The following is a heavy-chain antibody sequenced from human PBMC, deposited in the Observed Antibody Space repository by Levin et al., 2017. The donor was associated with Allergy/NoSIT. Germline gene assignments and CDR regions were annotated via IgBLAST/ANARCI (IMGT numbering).Heavy chain of an antibody. J-gene: IGHJ4*02. CDR1: GFTVSSNY. Sequence: GGSLRLSCAASGFTVSSNYMSWVRQAPGKGLEWVSVIYSGGNTYYADSVKGRFTISRDNSENTLYLQMNSLRAEDTAVYYCARYYYDYGWGSSRGYYFDCWGQGTLVTVSS. V-gene: IGHV3-66*01. CDR3: ARYYYDYGWGSSRGYYFDC. CDR2: IYSGGNT. D-gene: IGHD3-16*01.